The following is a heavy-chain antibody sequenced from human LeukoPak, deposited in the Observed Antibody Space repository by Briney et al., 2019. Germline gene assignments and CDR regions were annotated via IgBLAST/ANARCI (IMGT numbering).Heavy chain of an antibody. V-gene: IGHV3-23*01. CDR3: AKDSSYYYGSTCYIDY. D-gene: IGHD3-22*01. J-gene: IGHJ4*02. CDR2: ISGGGART. Sequence: GGSLRLSCAASGFTFSDYYMSWIRQAPGKGLEWVSGISGGGARTYYPDSVKGRFTISRDNSKNTLYLQMNSLRAEDTAVYYCAKDSSYYYGSTCYIDYWGQGALVTVSS. CDR1: GFTFSDYY.